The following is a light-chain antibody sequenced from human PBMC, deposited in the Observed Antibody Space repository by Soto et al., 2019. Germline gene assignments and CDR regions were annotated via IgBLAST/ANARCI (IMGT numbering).Light chain of an antibody. J-gene: IGLJ2*01. CDR2: EVS. CDR3: SSYTSSSLVV. V-gene: IGLV2-14*01. Sequence: QSALTQPASVSGSPGQSITISCTGTSSDVGGYNYVSWYQQHPGKAPKLMIYEVSNRPSGVSNRFSGSKSGNTASLTLSGLQPEDEADYYCSSYTSSSLVVFGGGTKLTVL. CDR1: SSDVGGYNY.